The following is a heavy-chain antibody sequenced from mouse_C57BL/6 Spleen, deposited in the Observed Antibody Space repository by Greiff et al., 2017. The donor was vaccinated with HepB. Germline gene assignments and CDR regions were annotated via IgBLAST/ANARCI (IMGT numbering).Heavy chain of an antibody. D-gene: IGHD2-4*01. CDR2: ISDGGSYT. Sequence: EVKVVESGGGLVKPGGSLKLSCAASGFTFSSYAMSWVRQTPEKRLEWVATISDGGSYTYYPDNVKGRFTISRDNAKNNLYLQMSHLKSEDTAMYYCAREGIYYDYDWFAYWGQGTLVTVSA. CDR3: AREGIYYDYDWFAY. J-gene: IGHJ3*01. V-gene: IGHV5-4*01. CDR1: GFTFSSYA.